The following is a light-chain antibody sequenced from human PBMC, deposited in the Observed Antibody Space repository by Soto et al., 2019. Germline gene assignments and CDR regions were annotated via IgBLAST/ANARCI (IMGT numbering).Light chain of an antibody. Sequence: QSVLTQPVSVSGSPGQSIAISCTGTSSDIGAYNYVSWYQQYPGKAPKLIIFDVTNRPSGVSNRFSGSKSGDTASLTISGLQTEDEADYYCSSYTTSSTQVFGGGTKVTVL. J-gene: IGLJ2*01. CDR2: DVT. V-gene: IGLV2-14*01. CDR3: SSYTTSSTQV. CDR1: SSDIGAYNY.